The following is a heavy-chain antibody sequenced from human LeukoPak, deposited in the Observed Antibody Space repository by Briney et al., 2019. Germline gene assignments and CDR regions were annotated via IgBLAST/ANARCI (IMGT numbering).Heavy chain of an antibody. V-gene: IGHV1-8*01. CDR1: GYTFTSYD. CDR2: MNPNSGNT. D-gene: IGHD3-10*01. Sequence: ASVKVSCKASGYTFTSYDINWVRQATGQGLEWMGWMNPNSGNTGYAQKFQGRVTMTRNTSISTAYMELSSLRSEDTAVYYCAKSYWDRFDAFDIWGQGTMVTVSS. J-gene: IGHJ3*02. CDR3: AKSYWDRFDAFDI.